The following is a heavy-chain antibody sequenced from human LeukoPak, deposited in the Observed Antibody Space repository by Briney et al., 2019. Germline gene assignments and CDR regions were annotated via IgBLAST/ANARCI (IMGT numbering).Heavy chain of an antibody. V-gene: IGHV3-23*01. Sequence: GGSLRLSCGASGFAFRSYAMSGVRQAPGKGLKWVSTINDNGSGTYYADSVKGRFTNSRDNSYNTMSLQVNSLRDEDAGVYYCAKGLRTGVGPYKGYHYYMDVWGKGATVTVSS. D-gene: IGHD3-10*01. J-gene: IGHJ6*03. CDR3: AKGLRTGVGPYKGYHYYMDV. CDR2: INDNGSGT. CDR1: GFAFRSYA.